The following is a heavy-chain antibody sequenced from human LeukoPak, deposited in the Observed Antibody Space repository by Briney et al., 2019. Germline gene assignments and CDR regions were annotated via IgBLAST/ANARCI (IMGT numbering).Heavy chain of an antibody. V-gene: IGHV4-34*01. Sequence: SETLSLTCAVYGGSLSGYYWSWIRQPPGKGLEWIGDISHSAFTNYNPSLKSRVTISVDTSKNQFSLKLSSVTAADTAVYYCAGNYGDYLLFDYWGQGTLVTVSS. CDR1: GGSLSGYY. CDR2: ISHSAFT. D-gene: IGHD4-17*01. J-gene: IGHJ4*02. CDR3: AGNYGDYLLFDY.